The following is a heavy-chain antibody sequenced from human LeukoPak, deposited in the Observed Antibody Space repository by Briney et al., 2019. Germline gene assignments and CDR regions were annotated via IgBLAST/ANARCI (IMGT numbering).Heavy chain of an antibody. Sequence: SETLSLTCAVYGGSFSGYYWSWIRQPPGKGLEWIGEINHSGSTNYNPSLKSRVTISVDTSKNQFSLKLSSVTAADTAVYYCARTPSHFRGTFDYWGQGTLVTVSS. J-gene: IGHJ4*02. V-gene: IGHV4-34*01. CDR2: INHSGST. CDR1: GGSFSGYY. D-gene: IGHD1-1*01. CDR3: ARTPSHFRGTFDY.